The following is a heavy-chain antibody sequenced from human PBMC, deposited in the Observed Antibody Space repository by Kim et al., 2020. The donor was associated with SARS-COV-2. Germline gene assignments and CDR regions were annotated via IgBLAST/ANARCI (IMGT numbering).Heavy chain of an antibody. Sequence: GGSLRLSCAASGFTFSSYAMSWVRQAPGKGLEWVSAISGSGGSTYYADSVKGRFTISRDNSKNTLYLQMNSLRAEDTAVYYCAKAERYCSSTSCRPYWYFDLWGRGTLVTVSS. J-gene: IGHJ2*01. CDR3: AKAERYCSSTSCRPYWYFDL. V-gene: IGHV3-23*01. CDR1: GFTFSSYA. D-gene: IGHD2-2*01. CDR2: ISGSGGST.